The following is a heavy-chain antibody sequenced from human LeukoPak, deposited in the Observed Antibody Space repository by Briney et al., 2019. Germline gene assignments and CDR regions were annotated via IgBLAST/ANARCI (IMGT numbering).Heavy chain of an antibody. J-gene: IGHJ5*02. CDR1: GGTFNSYA. D-gene: IGHD3-22*01. CDR2: IIPILGIA. CDR3: AREGAPSNYYDSSGSFEPA. V-gene: IGHV1-69*04. Sequence: ASVKVSCKPSGGTFNSYAISWVRQAPGQGLEWMGRIIPILGIANYAQKFQGRVTITADKSTSTAYMELSSLRSEDTAVYYCAREGAPSNYYDSSGSFEPAWGQGTLVTVSS.